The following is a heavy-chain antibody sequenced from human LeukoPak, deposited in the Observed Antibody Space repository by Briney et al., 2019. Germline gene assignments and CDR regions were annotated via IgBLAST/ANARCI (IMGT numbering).Heavy chain of an antibody. CDR1: GGSFSGYY. CDR3: ARVRGKYYYDSSGYYYPTRFFDY. Sequence: SETLSLTCAVYGGSFSGYYWSWIRQPPGKGLEWIGEINHSGSTNYNPSPKSRVTISVDTSKNQFSLKLSSVTAADTAVYYCARVRGKYYYDSSGYYYPTRFFDYWGQGTLVTVSS. V-gene: IGHV4-34*01. J-gene: IGHJ4*02. CDR2: INHSGST. D-gene: IGHD3-22*01.